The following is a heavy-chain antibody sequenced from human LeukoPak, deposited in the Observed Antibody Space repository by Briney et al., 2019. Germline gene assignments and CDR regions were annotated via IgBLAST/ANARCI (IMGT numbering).Heavy chain of an antibody. CDR1: GGSISGYY. D-gene: IGHD6-19*01. V-gene: IGHV4-59*01. CDR2: IYYSGST. CDR3: ASSAVAGTGEFDY. J-gene: IGHJ4*02. Sequence: SETLSLTCTVSGGSISGYYWSWIRQPPGKGLKWIGYIYYSGSTNYNPSLKSRVTISVDTSKNQFSLKLSSVTAADTAVYYCASSAVAGTGEFDYWGQGTLVTVSS.